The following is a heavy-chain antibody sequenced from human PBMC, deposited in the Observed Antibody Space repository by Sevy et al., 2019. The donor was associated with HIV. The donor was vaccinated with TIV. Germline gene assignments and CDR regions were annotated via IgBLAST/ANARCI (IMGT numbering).Heavy chain of an antibody. V-gene: IGHV1-18*01. CDR3: GKCTLWVYDPTNRKCGMDV. CDR2: SSPFTGSP. Sequence: ASVKVSCKASGYNFINYGISWVRQAPGQGLEWVGGSSPFTGSPNYPQKLQDRVTVTTDTVTNTAYMELRNLRSDDTAVYYCGKCTLWVYDPTNRKCGMDVWGQGTTVTVS. CDR1: GYNFINYG. D-gene: IGHD5-12*01. J-gene: IGHJ6*02.